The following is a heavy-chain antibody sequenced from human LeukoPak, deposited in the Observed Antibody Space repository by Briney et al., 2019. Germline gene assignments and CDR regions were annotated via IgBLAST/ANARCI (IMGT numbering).Heavy chain of an antibody. Sequence: GESPKISCQGSGYRFTSYWIGWVRPMPGKGLGWVGIIYPGDSDTRYSPSFQGQVTISADKSISTAYLQWSSLKASDTAMYYCARHKGVVGAYLFDYWGQGTLVTVSS. CDR2: IYPGDSDT. D-gene: IGHD1-26*01. CDR1: GYRFTSYW. V-gene: IGHV5-51*01. CDR3: ARHKGVVGAYLFDY. J-gene: IGHJ4*02.